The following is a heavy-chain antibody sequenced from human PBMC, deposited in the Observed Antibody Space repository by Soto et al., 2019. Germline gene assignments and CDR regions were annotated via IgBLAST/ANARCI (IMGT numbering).Heavy chain of an antibody. CDR3: ARCPQPPDTADPYAVDV. CDR2: IVPSVDTT. V-gene: IGHV1-69*18. J-gene: IGHJ6*02. CDR1: GGTFSRSG. Sequence: QVQLVQSGTEVKSPGASVKVSCKASGGTFSRSGFHWVRQAPGQGLEWMGMIVPSVDTTNYAQKFQARVTNSADQFTRTVYMVLRRLRSDDTAVYYCARCPQPPDTADPYAVDVWGQWTGVIV. D-gene: IGHD5-18*01.